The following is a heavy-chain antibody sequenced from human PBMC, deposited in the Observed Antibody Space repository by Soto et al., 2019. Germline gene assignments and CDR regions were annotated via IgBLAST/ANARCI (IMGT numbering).Heavy chain of an antibody. J-gene: IGHJ6*02. CDR3: ATRPDKFRSPMDV. CDR2: ISGSGGST. CDR1: GFTFSSYA. D-gene: IGHD2-15*01. V-gene: IGHV3-23*01. Sequence: GGSLRLSCAASGFTFSSYAMSWVRQAPGKGLEWVSAISGSGGSTYYADSVKGRFTISRDNSKNTLYLQMNSLRAEDTAVYYCATRPDKFRSPMDVWRQGTTVTVSS.